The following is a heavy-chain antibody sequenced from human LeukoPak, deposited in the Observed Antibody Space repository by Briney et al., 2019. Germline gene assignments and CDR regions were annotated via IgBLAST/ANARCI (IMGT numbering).Heavy chain of an antibody. CDR1: GFTFSSYG. D-gene: IGHD3-10*01. CDR2: IWYDGSNK. V-gene: IGHV3-33*01. J-gene: IGHJ6*02. CDR3: ASLWFGEDYYYGMDV. Sequence: GGSLRLSCAASGFTFSSYGMHWVRQAPGKGLEWVAVIWYDGSNKYYADSVKGPFTISRDNSKNTLYLQMNSLRAEDTAVYYCASLWFGEDYYYGMDVWGQGTTVTVSS.